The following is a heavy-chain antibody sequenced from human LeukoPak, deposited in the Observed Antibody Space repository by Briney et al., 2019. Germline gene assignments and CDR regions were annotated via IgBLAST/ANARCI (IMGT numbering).Heavy chain of an antibody. D-gene: IGHD2-2*01. V-gene: IGHV3-21*01. CDR2: ISSSSSYI. CDR3: ARDSADIVVVPAAMGIDY. CDR1: GFTFSSYS. J-gene: IGHJ4*02. Sequence: GGSLRLSCAASGFTFSSYSMNWVRQAPGKGLEWVSSISSSSSYIYYADSVKGGFTISRDNAKNSLYLQMNSLRAEDTAVYYCARDSADIVVVPAAMGIDYWGQGTLVTVSS.